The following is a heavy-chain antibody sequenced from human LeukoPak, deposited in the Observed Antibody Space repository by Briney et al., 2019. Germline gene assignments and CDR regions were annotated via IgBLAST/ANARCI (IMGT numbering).Heavy chain of an antibody. J-gene: IGHJ4*02. CDR2: INPNSGGT. V-gene: IGHV1-2*02. CDR1: GYTFTVYN. Sequence: ASVKVSCNISGYTFTVYNMHWVRQAPGQGLEWMGWINPNSGGTNYAQKFQDRVTMTRDTSISTAYMELSSLTFDDTAVYYCARDAIAVAGLGGYWGQGTLVTVSS. D-gene: IGHD6-19*01. CDR3: ARDAIAVAGLGGY.